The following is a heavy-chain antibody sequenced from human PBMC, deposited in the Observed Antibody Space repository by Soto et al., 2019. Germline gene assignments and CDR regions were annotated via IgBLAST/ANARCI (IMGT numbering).Heavy chain of an antibody. CDR1: GFTFSSYA. Sequence: EVQLLESGGGLVQPGGSLRLSCAASGFTFSSYAMSWVRQSPGKGLEWVSAISGSGSSTYYADSVKGRFTISRDNSKNTLYLQMNSLRAEDTAVYYCATHSSPLRYFDWFDYWGQGTLVTVSS. J-gene: IGHJ4*02. CDR3: ATHSSPLRYFDWFDY. CDR2: ISGSGSST. V-gene: IGHV3-23*01. D-gene: IGHD3-9*01.